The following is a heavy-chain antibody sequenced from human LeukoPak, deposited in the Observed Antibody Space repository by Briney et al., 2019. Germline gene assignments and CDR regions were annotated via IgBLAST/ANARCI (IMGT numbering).Heavy chain of an antibody. CDR1: GFTFSSYA. CDR3: AKDRDAYSSSWYYFDY. D-gene: IGHD6-13*01. J-gene: IGHJ4*02. Sequence: QPGESLRLSCAASGFTFSSYAMNWVRQAPGKSMEWVSAISGSGGTTYYTDSVKGRFTISRDNSKNTLYLQMNSLRAEDTAVYYCAKDRDAYSSSWYYFDYWGQGTLVTVSS. CDR2: ISGSGGTT. V-gene: IGHV3-23*01.